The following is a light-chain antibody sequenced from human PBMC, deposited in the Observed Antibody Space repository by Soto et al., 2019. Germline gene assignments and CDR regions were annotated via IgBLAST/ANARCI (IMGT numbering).Light chain of an antibody. V-gene: IGKV1-8*01. CDR2: AAS. CDR3: HQYYTYPRT. CDR1: QGIGTY. Sequence: AIRMTQSPSSLSASIGDRVTITCRASQGIGTYLAWYQQKPGKAPNLLIYAASILESGVPSRFSGSGSGSDFTLTISNLLSEDFATYYCHQYYTYPRTFGQGTKVEIK. J-gene: IGKJ1*01.